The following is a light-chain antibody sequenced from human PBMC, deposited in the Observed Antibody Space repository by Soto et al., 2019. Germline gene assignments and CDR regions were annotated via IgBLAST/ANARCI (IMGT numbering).Light chain of an antibody. CDR1: QSVSSY. Sequence: EIALTQSPATLSLSPGERATLSCRASQSVSSYLAWYQQKPGQAPRLVIHDASNRANGIPARFSGRGSGTDFTLTISSLVPEDVAVYYCQQRFNWPRYSFGQGTKLEIK. V-gene: IGKV3-11*01. J-gene: IGKJ2*01. CDR3: QQRFNWPRYS. CDR2: DAS.